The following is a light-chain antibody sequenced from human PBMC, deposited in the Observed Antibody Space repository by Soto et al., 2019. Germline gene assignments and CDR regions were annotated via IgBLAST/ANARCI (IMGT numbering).Light chain of an antibody. V-gene: IGKV1-5*03. J-gene: IGKJ5*01. CDR1: QSISNW. CDR3: QQYKSYPIT. Sequence: DIQMTQSPSTLSASVGDRVTITCRASQSISNWLAWYQQKPGKAPKLLIYKASSLESGVPSRFSGSGSGTEFTLTISSLQPDDFATYYCQQYKSYPITFGQGTRLEI. CDR2: KAS.